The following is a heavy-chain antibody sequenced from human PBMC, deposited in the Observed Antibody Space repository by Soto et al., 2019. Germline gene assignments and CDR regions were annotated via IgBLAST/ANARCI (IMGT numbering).Heavy chain of an antibody. CDR3: ARDHERYFDY. V-gene: IGHV1-2*04. J-gene: IGHJ4*02. D-gene: IGHD1-1*01. Sequence: ASVKGSCKTSGYTFTGYYVHWVRQAPGQGLEWMGWINPNSGDTHYVQKFQGWVTMTRDTSISTVYMELSRLRPDDTAVYYCARDHERYFDYWGQGTLVSVSS. CDR1: GYTFTGYY. CDR2: INPNSGDT.